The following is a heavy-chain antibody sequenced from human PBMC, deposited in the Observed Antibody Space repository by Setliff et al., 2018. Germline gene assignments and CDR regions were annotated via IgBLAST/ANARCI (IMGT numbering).Heavy chain of an antibody. Sequence: SETLSLTCTVSGDSLSSGSYFWTWIRQPAGKGLEWIGRVYRSGTTNYSPALKSRVTLSIDTSSNEFSLNLRSVTAADTAIYYCARDSHRLTTDPLFDHWGQGALVTVSS. CDR3: ARDSHRLTTDPLFDH. V-gene: IGHV4-61*02. CDR1: GDSLSSGSYF. J-gene: IGHJ4*02. D-gene: IGHD6-25*01. CDR2: VYRSGTT.